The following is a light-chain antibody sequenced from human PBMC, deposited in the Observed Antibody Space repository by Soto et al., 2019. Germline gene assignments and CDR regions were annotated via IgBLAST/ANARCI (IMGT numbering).Light chain of an antibody. CDR3: CSYAGSSTFDVV. J-gene: IGLJ2*01. Sequence: QSVLTQPASVSGSPGQSITISCTGTSSDVGSYNLVSWYQQHPGKAPKLMIYEGSKRPSGVSNRFSGSKSGNTASLTISGLQAEDEADYYCCSYAGSSTFDVVFGGGTKVNVL. CDR1: SSDVGSYNL. CDR2: EGS. V-gene: IGLV2-23*03.